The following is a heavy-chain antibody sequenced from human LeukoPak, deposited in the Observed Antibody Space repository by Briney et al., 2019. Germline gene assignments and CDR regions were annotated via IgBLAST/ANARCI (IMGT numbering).Heavy chain of an antibody. V-gene: IGHV3-23*01. CDR3: AKDLGAYDSSGYYYN. CDR2: ISGSSGRT. CDR1: GFTFSSYA. D-gene: IGHD3-22*01. Sequence: GGSLRLSCAASGFTFSSYAMSWVRQAPGKGLKWVSSISGSSGRTYYADSVKGRFTISRDNSKNTLYLQMNSLRAEDTAVYYCAKDLGAYDSSGYYYNWGQGTLVTVSS. J-gene: IGHJ4*02.